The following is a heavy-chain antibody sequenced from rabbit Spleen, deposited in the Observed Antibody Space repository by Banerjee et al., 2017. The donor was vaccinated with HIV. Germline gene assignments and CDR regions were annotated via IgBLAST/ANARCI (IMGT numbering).Heavy chain of an antibody. D-gene: IGHD8-1*01. CDR1: GFDFSSGYD. J-gene: IGHJ6*01. CDR2: IFTANVKT. CDR3: ARDTGSSFSTYGMDL. Sequence: QQLVESGGGLVKPGASLTLTCKASGFDFSSGYDMCWVRQAPGKGLEWIGCIFTANVKTYYASWAKGRFTISKTSSTTVTLQLNSLTVADTATYFCARDTGSSFSTYGMDLWGQGTLVTVS. V-gene: IGHV1S40*01.